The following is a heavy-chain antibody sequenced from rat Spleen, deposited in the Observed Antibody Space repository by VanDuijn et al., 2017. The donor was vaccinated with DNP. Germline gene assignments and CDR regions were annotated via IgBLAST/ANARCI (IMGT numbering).Heavy chain of an antibody. CDR1: GFSLTSYH. J-gene: IGHJ2*01. D-gene: IGHD1-1*01. V-gene: IGHV2-32*01. Sequence: VQLQESGPGLVQPSQTLSLTCTVSGFSLTSYHVHWVRQPPGKGLEWMGVMWSDGGTDYNSAIKSRLSISRDTSKSQVFLKMNSLQTEDTAIYCCASIATVFDYWGQGVMVTVSS. CDR3: ASIATVFDY. CDR2: MWSDGGT.